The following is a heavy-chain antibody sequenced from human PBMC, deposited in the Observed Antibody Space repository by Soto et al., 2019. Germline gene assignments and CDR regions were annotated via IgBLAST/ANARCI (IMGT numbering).Heavy chain of an antibody. J-gene: IGHJ4*02. CDR3: ARESSPPGYYFDY. CDR1: GGSISSGGYY. CDR2: IYYSGST. V-gene: IGHV4-31*03. Sequence: SETLSLTCTVSGGSISSGGYYWSWIRQHPGKGLEWIGYIYYSGSTYYNPSLKSRVTISVDTSKNQFSLKLSSVTAADTAVYYCARESSPPGYYFDYWGQGTLVTVSS.